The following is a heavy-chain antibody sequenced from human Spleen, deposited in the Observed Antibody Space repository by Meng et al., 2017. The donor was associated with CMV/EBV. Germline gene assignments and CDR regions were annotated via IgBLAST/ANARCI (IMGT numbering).Heavy chain of an antibody. CDR3: ARGLDTAMIVLDY. J-gene: IGHJ4*02. Sequence: VSGGSVSSGPNYWNWIRQPPGKGLEWLGYIYYSDSTNYHPSLTSRVTISLDTSNNQFSLTLSSVATADTAVYYCARGLDTAMIVLDYWGQGTLVTVSS. V-gene: IGHV4-61*01. CDR2: IYYSDST. D-gene: IGHD5-18*01. CDR1: GGSVSSGPNY.